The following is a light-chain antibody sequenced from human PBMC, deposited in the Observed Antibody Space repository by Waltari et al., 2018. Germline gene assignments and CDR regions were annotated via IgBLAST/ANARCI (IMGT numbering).Light chain of an antibody. CDR3: CSYAGSTASIL. CDR2: ENT. CDR1: SSDLGSQHL. Sequence: QSALTQPASVSGSPGQSIPISCTGTSSDLGSQHLVSMYQHHPGKAPKLMIYENTKRPSGVSNRFSSSKSGNTASLTISGLQAEDEADYYCCSYAGSTASILLGGGTKLTVL. V-gene: IGLV2-23*01. J-gene: IGLJ2*01.